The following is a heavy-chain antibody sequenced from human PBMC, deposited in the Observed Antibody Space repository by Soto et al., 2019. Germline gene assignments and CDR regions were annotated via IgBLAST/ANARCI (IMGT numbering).Heavy chain of an antibody. J-gene: IGHJ6*02. CDR2: IYYSGST. Sequence: QLQLQESGPGLVKPSETLSLTCTVSGGSISSSSYYWGWIRQPPGKGLAWIGSIYYSGSTYYNPSLKSRVTISVDTSKNKFSLKVSSVTAADTAVYYCARHRHDAFWSGYGYSYSGMDVWGQGTTVTVSS. CDR3: ARHRHDAFWSGYGYSYSGMDV. CDR1: GGSISSSSYY. V-gene: IGHV4-39*01. D-gene: IGHD3-3*01.